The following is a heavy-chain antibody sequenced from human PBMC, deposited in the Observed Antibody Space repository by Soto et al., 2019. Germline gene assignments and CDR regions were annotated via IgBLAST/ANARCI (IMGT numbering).Heavy chain of an antibody. D-gene: IGHD2-15*01. CDR2: INTGNGNT. CDR3: ARDRATGFGSVVRRNWLDP. J-gene: IGHJ5*02. CDR1: GYIFTTSA. V-gene: IGHV1-3*04. Sequence: QIQLVQSGAEVKKPGASVRVSCMTSGYIFTTSAMHWVRLAPGQRLEWLGWINTGNGNTHYSQNFQGRVTISRDTSSKTAYMELSSVRSEATAVYYCARDRATGFGSVVRRNWLDPWGQGTLVTVSS.